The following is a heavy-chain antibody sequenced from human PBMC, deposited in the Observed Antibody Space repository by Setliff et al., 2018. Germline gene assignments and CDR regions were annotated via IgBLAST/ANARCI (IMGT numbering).Heavy chain of an antibody. CDR1: GFTFSSYS. Sequence: GGSLRLSCAASGFTFSSYSMNWVRQAPGKGLEWVSYISSSSSTIYYADSVKGRFTISRDNAKNSLYLQMDSLRADDTAVYYCARNWVTAQHYYYGMDVWGQGTTVTVSS. V-gene: IGHV3-48*01. D-gene: IGHD2-21*02. J-gene: IGHJ6*02. CDR2: ISSSSSTI. CDR3: ARNWVTAQHYYYGMDV.